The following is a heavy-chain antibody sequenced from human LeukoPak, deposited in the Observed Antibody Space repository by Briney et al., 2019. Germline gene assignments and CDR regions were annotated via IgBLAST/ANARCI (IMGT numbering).Heavy chain of an antibody. J-gene: IGHJ5*02. D-gene: IGHD3-10*01. Sequence: KPSETLSLTCTVSGGSISSSSYYWGWIRQPPGKGLEWIGSIFYSGSTYYNPSLQSRVTISVDTSKNQFSLKLSSVTAADTAVYYCARQSFTMVRGTNWFDPWGQGTLVTVSS. V-gene: IGHV4-39*01. CDR2: IFYSGST. CDR3: ARQSFTMVRGTNWFDP. CDR1: GGSISSSSYY.